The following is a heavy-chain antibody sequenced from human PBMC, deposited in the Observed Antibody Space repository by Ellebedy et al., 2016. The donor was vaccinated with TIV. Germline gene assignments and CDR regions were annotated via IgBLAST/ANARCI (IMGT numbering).Heavy chain of an antibody. Sequence: PGGSLRLSCAGSGFTFSSYGLHWVRQAPGRGLEWVAVIWFDGSNQFYADYVKGRFTISRDNSEKTLFLQMNSLSAEDTAVYYCVRDRLTGHDAFDIWGQGTMVTVSS. CDR1: GFTFSSYG. CDR2: IWFDGSNQ. CDR3: VRDRLTGHDAFDI. D-gene: IGHD3-9*01. J-gene: IGHJ3*02. V-gene: IGHV3-33*01.